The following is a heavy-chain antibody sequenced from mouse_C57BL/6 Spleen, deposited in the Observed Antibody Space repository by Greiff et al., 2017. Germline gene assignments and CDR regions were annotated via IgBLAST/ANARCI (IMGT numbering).Heavy chain of an antibody. CDR1: GYTFTDYY. Sequence: QVQLQQSGAELVRPGASVKLSCKASGYTFTDYYINWVKQRPGQGLEWIARIYPGSGNTYYNEKFKGKATLTAEKSSSTAYMQLSSLTSEDSAVYYCASLPHYYAMDYWGQGTSVTVSS. D-gene: IGHD2-10*01. CDR3: ASLPHYYAMDY. CDR2: IYPGSGNT. J-gene: IGHJ4*01. V-gene: IGHV1-76*01.